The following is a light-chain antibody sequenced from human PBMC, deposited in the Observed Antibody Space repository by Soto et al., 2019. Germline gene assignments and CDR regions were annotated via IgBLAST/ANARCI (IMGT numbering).Light chain of an antibody. CDR3: QQSYSTTCT. V-gene: IGKV1-39*01. CDR2: AAS. CDR1: QGISTY. J-gene: IGKJ1*01. Sequence: DIQMTQSPSSLSASVGDRGTITCRASQGISTYLNWYQQKPGKAPKLLIYAASSLQSGVPSRFSGSGSETDFTLTISSLQPEDFATYSCQQSYSTTCTFGQGTKVDIK.